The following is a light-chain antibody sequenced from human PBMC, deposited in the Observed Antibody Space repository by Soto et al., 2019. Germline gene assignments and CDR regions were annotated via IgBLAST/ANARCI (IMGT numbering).Light chain of an antibody. CDR1: QSVLYSPNNKNY. V-gene: IGKV4-1*01. CDR3: QQYYSTPWT. J-gene: IGKJ1*01. CDR2: WAS. Sequence: DIVMTQSPDSLAVSLGERATFNCKSSQSVLYSPNNKNYLAWYQQKPGQPPKLLIYWASTRESGVPDRFRGSGSGTDFTLTISSLQAEDVTVYYCQQYYSTPWTFGQGTKVEI.